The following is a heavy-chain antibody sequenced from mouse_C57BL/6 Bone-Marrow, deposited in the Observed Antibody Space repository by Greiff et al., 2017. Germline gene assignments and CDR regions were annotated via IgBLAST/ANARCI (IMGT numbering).Heavy chain of an antibody. V-gene: IGHV14-4*01. Sequence: EVHLVESGAELVRPGASVKLSCTASGFNIKDDYMHWVKQRPEQGLEWIGWIDPENGDTEYASKFQGKATITADTSSNTAYLQLSSLTSEDTAVYYCTTLFITTFWGQGTTLTVSS. CDR3: TTLFITTF. CDR1: GFNIKDDY. J-gene: IGHJ2*01. D-gene: IGHD1-1*01. CDR2: IDPENGDT.